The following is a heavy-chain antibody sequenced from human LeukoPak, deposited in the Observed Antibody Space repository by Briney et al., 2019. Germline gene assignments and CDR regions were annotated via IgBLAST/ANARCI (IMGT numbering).Heavy chain of an antibody. V-gene: IGHV1/OR15-1*03. CDR3: ARGLLSAGGPFDY. Sequence: ASVKVSCKASGYTFTDYYIHWVRLAPGQGLEWMGRINPNSGVTNFAQKFHGWVTLTRDASINTAYMQLSSLTSEDTSTYFCARGLLSAGGPFDYWGQGTLVTVSS. D-gene: IGHD6-13*01. CDR2: INPNSGVT. CDR1: GYTFTDYY. J-gene: IGHJ4*02.